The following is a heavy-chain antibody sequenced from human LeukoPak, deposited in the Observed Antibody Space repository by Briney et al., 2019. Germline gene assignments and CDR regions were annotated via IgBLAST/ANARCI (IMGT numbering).Heavy chain of an antibody. CDR3: VTVYPQHSSGFYWYFDS. D-gene: IGHD3-22*01. V-gene: IGHV3-11*04. CDR1: GFTLSHYY. Sequence: PGGSLRLSCAASGFTLSHYYMTWIRQAPGKGLEWLSCISSSGDTIYYADSVKGRFTVYRDNAENSLYLQIDSFRAEDTAMYYCVTVYPQHSSGFYWYFDSWGQGTMVTVSS. J-gene: IGHJ4*02. CDR2: ISSSGDTI.